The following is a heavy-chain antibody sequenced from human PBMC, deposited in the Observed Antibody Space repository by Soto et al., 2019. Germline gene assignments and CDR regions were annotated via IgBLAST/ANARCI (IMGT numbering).Heavy chain of an antibody. CDR2: ISPRGDNI. J-gene: IGHJ4*02. Sequence: PGGSLRLSCVASGFSLANFPMNWVRQTPGKGLEWISYISPRGDNIYYAESVKGRFTISRDNARNSLFLQMNSLRDEDAALYYCAKGPNHNIGWPYYFDSCGQGVPVTVSS. V-gene: IGHV3-48*02. CDR1: GFSLANFP. D-gene: IGHD6-19*01. CDR3: AKGPNHNIGWPYYFDS.